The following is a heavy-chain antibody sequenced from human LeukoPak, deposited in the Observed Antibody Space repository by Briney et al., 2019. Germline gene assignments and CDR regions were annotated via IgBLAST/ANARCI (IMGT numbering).Heavy chain of an antibody. CDR3: ATGQLPLDY. Sequence: GGSLRLSCAASGFTFSSYSMNWVRQAPGEGLEWVSSISSSSSYIYYADSVKGRFTISRDNAKNSLYLQMNSLRAEDTAVYYCATGQLPLDYWGQGTLVTVSS. V-gene: IGHV3-21*01. D-gene: IGHD2-2*01. CDR1: GFTFSSYS. CDR2: ISSSSSYI. J-gene: IGHJ4*02.